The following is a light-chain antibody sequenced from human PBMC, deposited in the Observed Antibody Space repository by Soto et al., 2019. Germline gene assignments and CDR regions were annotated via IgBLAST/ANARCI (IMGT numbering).Light chain of an antibody. J-gene: IGKJ2*01. V-gene: IGKV3-15*01. CDR3: QQYNNWPYT. Sequence: EIVLTQSPATLSVSPGERATLSCRASQSVSSNLAWYQQKPRQAPRLLIYGASTRATGIPARFSGSGSGTEFTLTISSLQSEDFAVYYCQQYNNWPYTFGQATKLEIK. CDR1: QSVSSN. CDR2: GAS.